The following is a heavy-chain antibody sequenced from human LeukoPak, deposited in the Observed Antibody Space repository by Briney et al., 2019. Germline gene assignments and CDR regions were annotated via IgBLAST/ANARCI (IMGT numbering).Heavy chain of an antibody. CDR1: GGSFSGYY. CDR3: ARRRRRSGLGRAGFDY. J-gene: IGHJ4*02. Sequence: SETLSLTCAVYGGSFSGYYWSWIRQPPGKGLEWIGEINHSGSTNYNPSLKSRVTISVDTSKNQFSLKLSSVTAADTAVYYCARRRRRSGLGRAGFDYWGQGTLVTVSS. D-gene: IGHD6-25*01. V-gene: IGHV4-34*01. CDR2: INHSGST.